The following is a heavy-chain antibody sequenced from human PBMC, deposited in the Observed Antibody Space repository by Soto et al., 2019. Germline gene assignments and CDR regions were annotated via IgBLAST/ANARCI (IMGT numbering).Heavy chain of an antibody. V-gene: IGHV3-7*01. Sequence: GGAPRLSFVVSQISFSSYLMTWVRQAPGKGLECVANINQDGSEKYYEDSVKGRFTISRDNTKNSLYLHMNSLRAEDTAVYYCARVIMDVWGQGTTVTVSS. J-gene: IGHJ6*02. CDR1: QISFSSYL. CDR3: ARVIMDV. CDR2: INQDGSEK.